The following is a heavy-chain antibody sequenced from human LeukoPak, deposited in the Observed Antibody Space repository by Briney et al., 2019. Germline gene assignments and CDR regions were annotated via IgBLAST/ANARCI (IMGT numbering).Heavy chain of an antibody. CDR3: ARLVLIGPITMVRGVMDV. CDR2: ISAYNGNT. D-gene: IGHD3-10*01. J-gene: IGHJ6*02. Sequence: GAPVKVSCKASGYTFTSYGISWVRQAPGQGLEWMGWISAYNGNTNYAQKLQGGVTMTTDTSTSTAYMELRSPRSDDTAVYYCARLVLIGPITMVRGVMDVWGQGTTVTVSS. CDR1: GYTFTSYG. V-gene: IGHV1-18*01.